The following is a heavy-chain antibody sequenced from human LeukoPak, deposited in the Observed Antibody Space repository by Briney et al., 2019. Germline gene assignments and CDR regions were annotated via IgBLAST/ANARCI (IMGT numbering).Heavy chain of an antibody. J-gene: IGHJ3*02. Sequence: KPSETLSLTCAVYGGPFSGYYWSWIRQPPGKGLEWIGEINHSGSTNYNPSLKSRVTISVDTSKNQFSLKLSSVTAADTAVYYCARFGLSLVVPAAIYGLGAFDIWGQGTMVTVP. D-gene: IGHD2-2*01. CDR2: INHSGST. CDR1: GGPFSGYY. CDR3: ARFGLSLVVPAAIYGLGAFDI. V-gene: IGHV4-34*01.